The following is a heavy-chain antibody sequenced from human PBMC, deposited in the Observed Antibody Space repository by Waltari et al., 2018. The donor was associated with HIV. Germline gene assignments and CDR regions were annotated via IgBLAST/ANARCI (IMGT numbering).Heavy chain of an antibody. D-gene: IGHD3-10*01. J-gene: IGHJ4*02. V-gene: IGHV4-4*02. CDR1: GGSISSTNC. Sequence: QVQLPESGPGLVKPSGTLSLTCAVSGGSISSTNCWSWVRQPPGEGLGWIGEIYHSGRTNYNPSLKIRVTISVDKSKNQCSLRLSSVTAADTAVYYCAAGLLGDFDYWGQGTLVTVSS. CDR2: IYHSGRT. CDR3: AAGLLGDFDY.